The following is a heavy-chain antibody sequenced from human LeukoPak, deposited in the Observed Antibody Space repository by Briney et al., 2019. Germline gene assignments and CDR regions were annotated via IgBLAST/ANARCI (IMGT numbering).Heavy chain of an antibody. V-gene: IGHV3-33*01. CDR3: AREATGALDY. Sequence: PGGSLRLSCAASGFTFSSYGIHWVRQAPGKGLGWVAVIKGRFTISRDNSKNTLYLQMSSLRAEDTAVYYCAREATGALDYWGQGTLVTVSS. CDR2: I. J-gene: IGHJ4*02. CDR1: GFTFSSYG.